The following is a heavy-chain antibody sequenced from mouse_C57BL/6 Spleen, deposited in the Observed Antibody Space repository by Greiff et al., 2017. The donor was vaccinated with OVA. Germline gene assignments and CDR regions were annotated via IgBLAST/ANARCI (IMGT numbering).Heavy chain of an antibody. J-gene: IGHJ3*01. Sequence: EVQVVESGGGLVQPGGSMKLSCAASGFTFRDAWMDWVRQSPEKGLEWVAEIRNKANNHATYYAESVKGRFTISRDDSKSSVYLQMNSLRAEDTGIYYCTPNWDGGFAYWGQGTLVTVSA. CDR1: GFTFRDAW. CDR2: IRNKANNHAT. CDR3: TPNWDGGFAY. V-gene: IGHV6-6*01. D-gene: IGHD4-1*01.